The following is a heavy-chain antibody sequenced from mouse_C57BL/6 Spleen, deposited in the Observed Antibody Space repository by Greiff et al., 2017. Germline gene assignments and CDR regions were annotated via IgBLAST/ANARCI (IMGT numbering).Heavy chain of an antibody. D-gene: IGHD2-1*01. CDR1: GFTFSSYA. V-gene: IGHV5-9-1*02. CDR2: ISSGGDYI. Sequence: EVMLVESGEGLVKPGGSLKLSCAASGFTFSSYAMSWVRQTPEKRLEWVAYISSGGDYIYYADTVKGRFTISRDNARNTLYLQMSSLKSEDTAMYYCTRPLYYGNSYYAMDYWGQGTSVTVSS. CDR3: TRPLYYGNSYYAMDY. J-gene: IGHJ4*01.